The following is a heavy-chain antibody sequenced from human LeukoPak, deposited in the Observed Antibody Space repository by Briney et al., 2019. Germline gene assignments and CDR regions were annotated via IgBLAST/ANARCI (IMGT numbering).Heavy chain of an antibody. CDR2: ISASGGST. J-gene: IGHJ4*02. Sequence: TGGSLRLSCAASGFTFSSYAMSWVRQAPKKGLEWVSVISASGGSTNYADSVKGRFTIDRDNSKNTVYLQMNSLRPDDTAIYFCARQEARNYYYEGLDYWGQGNLVTVSS. CDR3: ARQEARNYYYEGLDY. D-gene: IGHD3-22*01. V-gene: IGHV3-23*01. CDR1: GFTFSSYA.